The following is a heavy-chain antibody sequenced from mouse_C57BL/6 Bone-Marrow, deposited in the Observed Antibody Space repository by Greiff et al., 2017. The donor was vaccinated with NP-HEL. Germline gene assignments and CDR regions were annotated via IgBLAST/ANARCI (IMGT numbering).Heavy chain of an antibody. CDR1: GYTFTSYW. V-gene: IGHV1-53*01. D-gene: IGHD3-2*02. Sequence: VQLQQSGTELVKPGASVKLSCKASGYTFTSYWMHWVKQRPGQGLEWIGNINPSNGGTNYNEKFKSKATLTVDKSSSTAYMQLSSLTSEDSAVYYCARSIDSSGYAMDYWGQGTSVTVSS. CDR2: INPSNGGT. J-gene: IGHJ4*01. CDR3: ARSIDSSGYAMDY.